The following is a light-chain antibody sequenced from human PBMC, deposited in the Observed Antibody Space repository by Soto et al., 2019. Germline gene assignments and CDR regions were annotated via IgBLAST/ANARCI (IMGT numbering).Light chain of an antibody. CDR1: QSVSSH. CDR3: QQRSNWPLT. V-gene: IGKV3-11*01. Sequence: EIVLTQSPATLSLSPGERATLSCRASQSVSSHLAWYQQKPGQAPRLLIYDASNRATGIPARFSGSGSGTDFTLTISSLEPEDFAAHYCQQRSNWPLTFGGGTKVDIK. J-gene: IGKJ4*01. CDR2: DAS.